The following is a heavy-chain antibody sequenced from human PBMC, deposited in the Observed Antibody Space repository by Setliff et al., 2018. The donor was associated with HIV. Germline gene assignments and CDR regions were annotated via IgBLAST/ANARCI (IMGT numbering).Heavy chain of an antibody. CDR1: GGSISSSSHY. V-gene: IGHV4-39*07. CDR3: ARLIHTGLLYFDY. J-gene: IGHJ4*02. D-gene: IGHD2-8*02. Sequence: SETLSLTCTVSGGSISSSSHYWGWIRQSPGKGLEWIGSIYYSGSTYYNSSLKSRVTISVDTSRDQFSLNLRSVTAADTALYFCARLIHTGLLYFDYWGLGMLVTVSS. CDR2: IYYSGST.